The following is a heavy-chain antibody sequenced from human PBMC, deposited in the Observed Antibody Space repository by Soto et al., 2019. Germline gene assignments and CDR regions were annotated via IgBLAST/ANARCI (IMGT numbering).Heavy chain of an antibody. Sequence: GGSLRLSCAASGFTFSTYAMNWVRQAPGKGLEWVSAISSSADTTYYADSVKGRFTISRDNSRSTLYLQLNSLRAGDTAIYYCAKRLLYTTSWYYFDFWGQGTLVTVSS. V-gene: IGHV3-23*01. CDR2: ISSSADTT. CDR1: GFTFSTYA. J-gene: IGHJ4*02. D-gene: IGHD6-13*01. CDR3: AKRLLYTTSWYYFDF.